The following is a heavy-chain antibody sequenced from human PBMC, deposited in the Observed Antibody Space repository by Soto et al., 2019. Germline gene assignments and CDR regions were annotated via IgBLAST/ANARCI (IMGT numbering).Heavy chain of an antibody. J-gene: IGHJ6*02. D-gene: IGHD3-16*01. CDR2: INGYNGNT. Sequence: QVQLVQSGAEVKKPGASVKVSCKASGYTFTRSGISWVRQAPGQGLEWMGWINGYNGNTNYTQKMQGRITMTTDTPTSTPYMGLRSLRSDDTAVYYCARMGDVPYYYYGMDVWGQGTTVIVSS. CDR1: GYTFTRSG. V-gene: IGHV1-18*01. CDR3: ARMGDVPYYYYGMDV.